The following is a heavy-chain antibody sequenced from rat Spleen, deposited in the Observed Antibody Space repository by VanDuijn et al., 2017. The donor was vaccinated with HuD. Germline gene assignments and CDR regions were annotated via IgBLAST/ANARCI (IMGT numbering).Heavy chain of an antibody. CDR1: GFTFSDYY. V-gene: IGHV5-29*01. CDR2: ISYDGSST. D-gene: IGHD1-11*01. CDR3: ARHNYGGYYFYY. J-gene: IGHJ2*01. Sequence: EVQLVESDGGLVQPGRSLKLSCAASGFTFSDYYMAWVRQAPTKGLEWVATISYDGSSTYYRDSVKGRFTISRDNAKSTLYLQMDSLRSEDPATYYCARHNYGGYYFYYLSQRVMVTVSS.